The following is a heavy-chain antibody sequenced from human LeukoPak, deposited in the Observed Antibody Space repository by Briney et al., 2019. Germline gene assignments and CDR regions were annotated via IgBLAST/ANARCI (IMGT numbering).Heavy chain of an antibody. V-gene: IGHV4-59*01. D-gene: IGHD1-26*01. CDR2: IYYSGST. CDR1: GGSISSYY. J-gene: IGHJ6*02. Sequence: PSETLSLTCTVSGGSISSYYWSWIRQPPGKGLEWIGYIYYSGSTNYNPSLKSRVTISVDTSKNQFSLKLSPVTAADTAVYYCAGSAYYYYGMDVWGQGTTVTVSS. CDR3: AGSAYYYYGMDV.